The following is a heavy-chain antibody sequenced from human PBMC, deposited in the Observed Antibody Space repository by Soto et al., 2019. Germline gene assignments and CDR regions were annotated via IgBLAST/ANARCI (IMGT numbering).Heavy chain of an antibody. CDR1: GYTFTGYY. D-gene: IGHD3-22*01. V-gene: IGHV1-2*02. Sequence: ASVKVSCKASGYTFTGYYMHWVRQAPGQGLEWMGWINPNSGGTNYAQKFQGRVAMTRDTSISTAYMELSRLRSDDTAVYYCARDGDYYDSTEWDAFDIWGQGTMVTVSS. CDR3: ARDGDYYDSTEWDAFDI. CDR2: INPNSGGT. J-gene: IGHJ3*02.